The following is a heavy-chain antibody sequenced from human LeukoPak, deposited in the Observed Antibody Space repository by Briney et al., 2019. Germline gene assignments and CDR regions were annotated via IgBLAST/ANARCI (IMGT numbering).Heavy chain of an antibody. J-gene: IGHJ4*02. D-gene: IGHD4-11*01. Sequence: SETLSLTCAGIGDSITSRNWWSWIRQSPGKGLEWIGEVSPSGTTKYNPSLKSRVTISIETSKNVFSLKISSLTAADTAVYYCARGDNYIFDYWGPGNLVTVSS. CDR3: ARGDNYIFDY. CDR2: VSPSGTT. V-gene: IGHV4-4*02. CDR1: GDSITSRNW.